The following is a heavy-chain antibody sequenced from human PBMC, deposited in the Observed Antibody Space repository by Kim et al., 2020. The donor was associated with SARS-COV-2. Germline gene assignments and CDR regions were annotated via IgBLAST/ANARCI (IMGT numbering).Heavy chain of an antibody. CDR2: INEYGNEK. V-gene: IGHV3-7*03. CDR1: GFTFSSHW. Sequence: GGSLRLSCAASGFTFSSHWMSWVRQAPGKGLEWVANINEYGNEKYYVDSVKGRFTISRDNAKNSLYLQMNSLRAEDTAVYYCAFYPFDYWGQGTLVTVSS. J-gene: IGHJ4*02. CDR3: AFYPFDY.